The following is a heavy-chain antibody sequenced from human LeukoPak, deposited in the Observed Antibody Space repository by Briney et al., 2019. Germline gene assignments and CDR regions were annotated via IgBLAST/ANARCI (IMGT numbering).Heavy chain of an antibody. CDR1: GFTFSSYE. V-gene: IGHV3-48*03. J-gene: IGHJ4*02. CDR3: ARETPPVGGSHDDYDY. D-gene: IGHD1-26*01. Sequence: PGGSLRLSCAASGFTFSSYEMNWVRQAPGKGLEWASYISSSGSTIYYADSVKGRFTISRDNAKSSLYLQMNSLRAEDTAVYYCARETPPVGGSHDDYDYWGQGTLVTVSS. CDR2: ISSSGSTI.